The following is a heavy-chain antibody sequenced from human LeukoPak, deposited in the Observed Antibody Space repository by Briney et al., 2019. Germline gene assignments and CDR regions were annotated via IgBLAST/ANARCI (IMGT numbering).Heavy chain of an antibody. CDR3: ATGLGIAVAGNL. V-gene: IGHV1-24*01. Sequence: ASVKVSCKVSGYTLTELSMHWVRQAPGKGLEWMRGFDPEDGETIYAQKFQGRVTMTEDTSTDTAYMVLSSLRSEDTAVYYCATGLGIAVAGNLWGQGTLVTVSS. J-gene: IGHJ5*02. CDR1: GYTLTELS. D-gene: IGHD6-19*01. CDR2: FDPEDGET.